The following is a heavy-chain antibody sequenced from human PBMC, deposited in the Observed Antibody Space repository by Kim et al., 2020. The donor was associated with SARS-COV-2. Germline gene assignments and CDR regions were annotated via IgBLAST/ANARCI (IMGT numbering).Heavy chain of an antibody. V-gene: IGHV4-61*09. CDR1: GGSISSNVYY. Sequence: SETLSLTCTVSGGSISSNVYYWTWIRQPAGKGLEWIGHIYTSGSANYNPSLKSRATISVDTSKNQFSLKLSSVTAADTAVNYCARDHCSGGNCYIYSYYGLDVWGQGTTVTVAS. CDR2: IYTSGSA. J-gene: IGHJ6*02. D-gene: IGHD2-15*01. CDR3: ARDHCSGGNCYIYSYYGLDV.